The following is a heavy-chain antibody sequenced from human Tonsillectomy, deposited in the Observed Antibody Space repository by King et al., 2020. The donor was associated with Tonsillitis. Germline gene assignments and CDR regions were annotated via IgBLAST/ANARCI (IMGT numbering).Heavy chain of an antibody. V-gene: IGHV3-23*04. CDR1: GLTFSSYA. CDR3: SRTVTNDFAY. D-gene: IGHD4-17*01. Sequence: VQLVESGGGLVQPGGSLRLSCAASGLTFSSYAMSWVRQAPGKGLEWVSGISDSGGYTYYADSVKGRFTISRDNSKSTLYLQMNSLRAEDTAVYYCSRTVTNDFAYWGQGPLVTVSS. CDR2: ISDSGGYT. J-gene: IGHJ4*02.